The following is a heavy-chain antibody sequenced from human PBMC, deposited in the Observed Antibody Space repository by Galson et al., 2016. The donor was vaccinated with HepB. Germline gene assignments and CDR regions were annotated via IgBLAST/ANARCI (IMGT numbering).Heavy chain of an antibody. J-gene: IGHJ5*02. V-gene: IGHV5-10-1*01. D-gene: IGHD3-9*01. CDR3: ARVGSDILTGSDNWFDP. CDR2: IDPSDSYT. Sequence: SGAEVKKPGESLRISCRGSGYIFTNYWITWVRQMPGKGLEGMGRIDPSDSYTNYSPSFHGHVTIPADKSISTVYLHWSSLKASDTATYYCARVGSDILTGSDNWFDPWGQGTLVTVSS. CDR1: GYIFTNYW.